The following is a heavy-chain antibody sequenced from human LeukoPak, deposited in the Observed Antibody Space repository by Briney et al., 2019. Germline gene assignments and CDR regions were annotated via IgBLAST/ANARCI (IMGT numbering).Heavy chain of an antibody. CDR3: AKDFQGSGWP. CDR2: ISYDGSNK. CDR1: GFAFSSYG. Sequence: GGSLRLSCAASGFAFSSYGMHWVRQAPGKGLEWVAVISYDGSNKYYADSVKGRFTISRDNSKNTLYLQMNSLRAEDTAVYYCAKDFQGSGWPWGQGTLVTVSS. J-gene: IGHJ5*02. V-gene: IGHV3-30*18. D-gene: IGHD6-19*01.